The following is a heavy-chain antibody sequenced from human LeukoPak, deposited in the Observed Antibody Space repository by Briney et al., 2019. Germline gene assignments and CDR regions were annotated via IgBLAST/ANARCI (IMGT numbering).Heavy chain of an antibody. V-gene: IGHV4-59*12. CDR3: ASASADYYDSSGHAFDY. D-gene: IGHD3-22*01. CDR2: IYYSGST. CDR1: GGSISSYY. J-gene: IGHJ4*02. Sequence: SETLSLTCTVSGGSISSYYWSWIRQPPGKGLEWIGYIYYSGSTNYNPSLKSRVAISVDRSKNQFSLKLSSVTAADTAVYYCASASADYYDSSGHAFDYWGQGTLVTVSS.